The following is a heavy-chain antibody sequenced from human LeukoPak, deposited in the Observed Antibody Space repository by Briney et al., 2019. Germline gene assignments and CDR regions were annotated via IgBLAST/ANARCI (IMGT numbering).Heavy chain of an antibody. CDR3: ARDSGSSPSNYDFWSGKGYYFDY. V-gene: IGHV6-1*01. Sequence: SQTLSLTCAISGDSVSSNSAAWNWIRQSPSRGLEWLGRTYYRSKWYNDYAVSVKSRITINPDTSKNQFSLQLNSVTPEDTAVYYCARDSGSSPSNYDFWSGKGYYFDYWGQGTLDTVSS. CDR1: GDSVSSNSAA. CDR2: TYYRSKWYN. D-gene: IGHD3-3*01. J-gene: IGHJ4*02.